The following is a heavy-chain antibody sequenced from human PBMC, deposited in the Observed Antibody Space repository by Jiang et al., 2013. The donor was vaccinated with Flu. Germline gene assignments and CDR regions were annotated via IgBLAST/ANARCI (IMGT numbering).Heavy chain of an antibody. CDR3: ARVGTTVNRPPFDY. CDR2: IDRDGRT. V-gene: IGHV4-4*02. D-gene: IGHD4-17*01. CDR1: GDSISSPNW. J-gene: IGHJ4*02. Sequence: SGPGLVKPSGTLSLTCAVSGDSISSPNWWSWVRQPPGKGLEWIGEIDRDGRTNXNPSLKSRVIISIDESKNQFSLRLTSVTAADTAVYYCARVGTTVNRPPFDYWGQGTLVTVSS.